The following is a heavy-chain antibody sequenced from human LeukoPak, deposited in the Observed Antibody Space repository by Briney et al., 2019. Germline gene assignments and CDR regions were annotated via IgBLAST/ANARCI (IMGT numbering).Heavy chain of an antibody. V-gene: IGHV1-46*01. D-gene: IGHD5-12*01. CDR3: ASQSGYSGYDPGDGWFDP. CDR1: GFTFTSYY. J-gene: IGHJ5*02. CDR2: ISPSGGST. Sequence: ASVKVSCKASGFTFTSYYMRWVRQAPGQGLEWMGIISPSGGSTSYAHTFQGRVTMTRDTSTSTVYMELSSLRSEDTAVYYCASQSGYSGYDPGDGWFDPWGQGTLVTVS.